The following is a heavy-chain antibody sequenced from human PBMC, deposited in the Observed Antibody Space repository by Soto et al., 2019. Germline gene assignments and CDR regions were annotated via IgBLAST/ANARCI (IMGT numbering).Heavy chain of an antibody. CDR1: GGTFSSYA. J-gene: IGHJ3*02. CDR3: ARGQYYHDGGGHTTRAAFDI. Sequence: QVQLVQSGAEVKKPGSSVKVSCKASGGTFSSYAISWVRQAPGQGLEWMGGIIPIFGTANYAQKFQGRVTIPADECTSTAAMGTGSLRSEDTAVYYCARGQYYHDGGGHTTRAAFDIWGQGTMVTVSS. V-gene: IGHV1-69*12. D-gene: IGHD3-22*01. CDR2: IIPIFGTA.